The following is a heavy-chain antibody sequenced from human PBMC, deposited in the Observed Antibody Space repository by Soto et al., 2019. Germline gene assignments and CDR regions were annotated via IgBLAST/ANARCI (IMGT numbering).Heavy chain of an antibody. J-gene: IGHJ3*01. CDR3: TRVYYERRGPTNYRALDF. D-gene: IGHD3-22*01. CDR1: GLIFRDCS. CDR2: ITQDGGEE. V-gene: IGHV3-7*01. Sequence: PWRSLMLSSGPAGLIFRDCSMLLVRQSPGKGPQGVTNITQDGGEEDYVDAVKWRLTISRDNAKNSLYLQMNSLRAEDTAVYYCTRVYYERRGPTNYRALDFWGQGTMVAISS.